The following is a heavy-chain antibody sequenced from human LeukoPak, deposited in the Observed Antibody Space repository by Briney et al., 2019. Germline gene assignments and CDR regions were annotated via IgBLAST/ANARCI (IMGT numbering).Heavy chain of an antibody. J-gene: IGHJ4*02. CDR2: INHSGST. CDR3: ASAVVVINRFDY. D-gene: IGHD3-22*01. Sequence: SETLSLTCAVYGGSFSGYYWSWIRQPPGKGLEWIGEINHSGSTNYNPSLKSRATISVDTSKNQFSLKLSSVTAADTAVYYCASAVVVINRFDYWGQGTLVTVSS. CDR1: GGSFSGYY. V-gene: IGHV4-34*01.